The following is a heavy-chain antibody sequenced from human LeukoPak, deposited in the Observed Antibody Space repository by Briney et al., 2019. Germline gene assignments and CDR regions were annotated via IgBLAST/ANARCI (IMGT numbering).Heavy chain of an antibody. J-gene: IGHJ6*02. D-gene: IGHD2-2*01. CDR2: IGSSGHTI. CDR3: ARDGSRYCSSRSCYSGYYYYGMDV. Sequence: GGSLRLSCAASGFTFSDYYMSWIRQAPGKGLEWLSYIGSSGHTIYYADSVKGRFTISRDNAKNSLYLQMNSLRAEDTAVYYCARDGSRYCSSRSCYSGYYYYGMDVWGQGTTVTVSS. CDR1: GFTFSDYY. V-gene: IGHV3-11*01.